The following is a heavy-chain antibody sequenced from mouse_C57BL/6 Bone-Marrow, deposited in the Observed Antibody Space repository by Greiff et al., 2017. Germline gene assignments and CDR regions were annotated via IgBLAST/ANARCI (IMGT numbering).Heavy chain of an antibody. CDR1: GFTFSSYA. V-gene: IGHV5-9-1*02. CDR3: TRALYSNYLYYYAMDY. Sequence: EVMLVESGAGLVKPGGSLKLSCAASGFTFSSYAMSWVRQTPEKRLEWVAYISSGGDYIYYADTVKGRFTISRDNARNTLYLQMSSLKSADTAMYYCTRALYSNYLYYYAMDYWGQGTSVTVSS. CDR2: ISSGGDYI. D-gene: IGHD2-5*01. J-gene: IGHJ4*01.